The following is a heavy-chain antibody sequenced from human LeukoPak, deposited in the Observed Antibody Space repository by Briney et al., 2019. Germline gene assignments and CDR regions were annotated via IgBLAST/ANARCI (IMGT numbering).Heavy chain of an antibody. D-gene: IGHD3-22*01. V-gene: IGHV4-30-4*01. CDR1: GVSISSGDYY. CDR3: AREERDSSGYYPGY. J-gene: IGHJ4*02. Sequence: PSQTLSLTCTVSGVSISSGDYYWSWIRQPPGKGLEWIVYIYYSGSTYYNPSLKSRVTISVDTSKNQFSLKLSSVTAADTAVYYCAREERDSSGYYPGYWGQGTLVTVSS. CDR2: IYYSGST.